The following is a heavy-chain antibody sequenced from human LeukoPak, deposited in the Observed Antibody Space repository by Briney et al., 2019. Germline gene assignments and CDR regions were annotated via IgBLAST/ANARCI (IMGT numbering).Heavy chain of an antibody. CDR1: GGSISSYY. Sequence: SETLSLTCTVSGGSISSYYWSWIRQPPGKGLEWIGYIYYSGSTNYKSSLKSRVTISVDTSKNQFSLKLSSVTAADTAVYYCARHKRDYYDSSGYYVFNGFDIWGQGTMVTVSS. D-gene: IGHD3-22*01. CDR2: IYYSGST. V-gene: IGHV4-59*08. J-gene: IGHJ3*02. CDR3: ARHKRDYYDSSGYYVFNGFDI.